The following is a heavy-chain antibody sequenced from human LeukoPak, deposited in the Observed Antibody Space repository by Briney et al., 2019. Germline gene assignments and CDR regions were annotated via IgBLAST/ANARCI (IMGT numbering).Heavy chain of an antibody. Sequence: SETLSLTCVVYGGSFSANYWSWIRQTPGKGLEWIGEIKHRGSTNYNPSLKSRVTISVDTSKKQFSLKLSSVTAADTAVYYCARFTGDPWGQGTLVTVSS. J-gene: IGHJ5*02. V-gene: IGHV4-34*01. CDR1: GGSFSANY. CDR3: ARFTGDP. CDR2: IKHRGST.